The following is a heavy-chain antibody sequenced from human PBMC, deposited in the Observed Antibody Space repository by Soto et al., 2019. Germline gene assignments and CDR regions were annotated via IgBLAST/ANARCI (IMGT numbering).Heavy chain of an antibody. J-gene: IGHJ6*02. CDR1: GGTFSSYA. Sequence: SVKVSCKASGGTFSSYAISWVRQAPGQGLEWMGGTIPIFGTANYAQKFQGRVTITADESTSTAYMELSSLRSEDTAVYYCATSYDFWSGPDYYYYGMDVWGQGTTVTVSS. D-gene: IGHD3-3*01. CDR3: ATSYDFWSGPDYYYYGMDV. V-gene: IGHV1-69*13. CDR2: TIPIFGTA.